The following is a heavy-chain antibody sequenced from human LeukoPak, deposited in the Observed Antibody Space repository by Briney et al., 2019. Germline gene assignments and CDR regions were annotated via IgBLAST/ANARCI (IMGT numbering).Heavy chain of an antibody. D-gene: IGHD5-24*01. J-gene: IGHJ4*02. CDR1: GFTFSSYA. CDR2: ISTSSSYI. V-gene: IGHV3-21*01. Sequence: PGGSLRLSCEASGFTFSSYAMNWVRQAPGKGLEWVSSISTSSSYIYYADSVKGRFTSSRDNAKNSLYLQVNSLRAEDMAVYYCARSSGWLQDYWGQGTLVTVSS. CDR3: ARSSGWLQDY.